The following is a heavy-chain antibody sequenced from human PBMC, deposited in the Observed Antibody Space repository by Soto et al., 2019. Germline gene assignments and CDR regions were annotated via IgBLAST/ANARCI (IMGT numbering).Heavy chain of an antibody. V-gene: IGHV1-8*01. CDR2: INTKTNTT. CDR1: GYTFTNND. Sequence: GASVKVSCKASGYTFTNNDINWVRQAPGQGLEWIGWINTKTNTTDSAEVCEGRVSLTWDTSISTAYMQLNRLKIDDTAAYYCAREFVEPSSLWLDPWGQGTLVTVSS. CDR3: AREFVEPSSLWLDP. J-gene: IGHJ5*02. D-gene: IGHD3-10*01.